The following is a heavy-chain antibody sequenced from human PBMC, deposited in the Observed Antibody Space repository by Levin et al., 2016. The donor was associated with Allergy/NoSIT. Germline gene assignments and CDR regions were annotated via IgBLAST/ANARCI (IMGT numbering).Heavy chain of an antibody. CDR1: GYTFTSYY. V-gene: IGHV1-46*01. Sequence: ASVKVSCKASGYTFTSYYMHWVRQAPGQGLEWMGIINPSGGSTSYAQKFQGRVTMTRDTSTSTVYMELSSLRSEDTAVYYCAKRGQWHNAFDIWGQGTMVTVSS. CDR3: AKRGQWHNAFDI. CDR2: INPSGGST. D-gene: IGHD6-19*01. J-gene: IGHJ3*02.